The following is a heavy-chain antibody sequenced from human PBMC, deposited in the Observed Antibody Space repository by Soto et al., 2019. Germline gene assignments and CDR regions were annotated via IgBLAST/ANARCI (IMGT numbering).Heavy chain of an antibody. J-gene: IGHJ6*02. CDR2: ISAHTGSS. D-gene: IGHD2-2*02. V-gene: IGHV1-18*01. Sequence: ASVKVSCKASGYTFTSSGMSWVRQAPGQGLEWMGWISAHTGSSEYAQRFQGRVTMTTDRSTSTAYMELSSLRSEDTAVYYCARDKYGYCSSTSCYTTYYYGMDVWGQGTTVTVSS. CDR1: GYTFTSSG. CDR3: ARDKYGYCSSTSCYTTYYYGMDV.